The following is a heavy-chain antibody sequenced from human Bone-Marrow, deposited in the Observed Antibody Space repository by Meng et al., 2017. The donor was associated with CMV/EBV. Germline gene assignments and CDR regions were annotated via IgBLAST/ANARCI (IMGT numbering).Heavy chain of an antibody. V-gene: IGHV4-34*01. Sequence: SETLSLTCAVYGGSFSGYYWSWIRQPPGKALEWIGEINHSGSTNYNPSLKSRVTITVDTSKNQFSLKLSTVTAADTAVYYCARGGVVVPAAIRSDYYYYYGMDVWGQGTTVTVSS. CDR3: ARGGVVVPAAIRSDYYYYYGMDV. J-gene: IGHJ6*02. D-gene: IGHD2-2*01. CDR2: INHSGST. CDR1: GGSFSGYY.